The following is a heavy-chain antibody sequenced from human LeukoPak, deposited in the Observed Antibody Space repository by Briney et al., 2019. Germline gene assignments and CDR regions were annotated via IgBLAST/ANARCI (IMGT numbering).Heavy chain of an antibody. J-gene: IGHJ4*02. V-gene: IGHV3-23*01. D-gene: IGHD3-9*01. CDR1: GFTFSSYA. CDR3: AKVGGFDWLLERYFDY. CDR2: LSGSGGSM. Sequence: GGSLRLSCAASGFTFSSYAMNRVRQAPGKGLEWVTVLSGSGGSMSYADSVKGRFTISRDNSKNTLYLQMNNLRAEDKAVYYCAKVGGFDWLLERYFDYWGQGTLVTVSS.